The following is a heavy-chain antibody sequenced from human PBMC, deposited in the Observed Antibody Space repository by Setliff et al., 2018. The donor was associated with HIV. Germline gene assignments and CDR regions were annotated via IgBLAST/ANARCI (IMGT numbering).Heavy chain of an antibody. CDR1: GGSINTSSYY. D-gene: IGHD6-19*01. J-gene: IGHJ5*01. CDR2: IYHDGTT. Sequence: PSETLSLTCSVSGGSINTSSYYWAWVRQPPGNELEWIGSIYHDGTTHYRSSLRSRAAILIDTSKSQISLKVRSVTAADTAVYFCAGHPVTSGWLSLNWFDPWGQGILVTVSS. V-gene: IGHV4-39*07. CDR3: AGHPVTSGWLSLNWFDP.